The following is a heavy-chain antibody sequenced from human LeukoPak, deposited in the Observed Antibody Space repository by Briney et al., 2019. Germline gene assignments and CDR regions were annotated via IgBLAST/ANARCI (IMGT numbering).Heavy chain of an antibody. V-gene: IGHV3-7*03. J-gene: IGHJ4*02. D-gene: IGHD2-2*01. CDR2: MKQDGSEK. CDR3: ARIYCRRTNCDRHLDN. Sequence: GGSLRLSCTASGFTFGTYWMTWVSQAPGKGLEGGANMKQDGSEKYYVDSVKGRFTISIDNAKNSLYLQMNSLRAEDTAVYYCARIYCRRTNCDRHLDNGGQGTLVTVSS. CDR1: GFTFGTYW.